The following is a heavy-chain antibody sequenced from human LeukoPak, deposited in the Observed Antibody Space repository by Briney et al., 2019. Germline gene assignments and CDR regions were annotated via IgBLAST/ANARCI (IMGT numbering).Heavy chain of an antibody. V-gene: IGHV4-59*01. CDR3: ARAYYGSGRYHYWYFDL. J-gene: IGHJ2*01. Sequence: SETLSLTCTISGGSISSYYWSWIRQPPGKGLEWIGYIHYSGITNYNPSLKSRVTISLDTSKNQFSLTLSSVTAADTAVYYCARAYYGSGRYHYWYFDLWGRGTLVTVSS. CDR1: GGSISSYY. D-gene: IGHD3-10*01. CDR2: IHYSGIT.